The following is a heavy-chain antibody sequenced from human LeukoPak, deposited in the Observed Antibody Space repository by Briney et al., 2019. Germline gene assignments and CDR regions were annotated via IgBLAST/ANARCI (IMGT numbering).Heavy chain of an antibody. CDR3: ARDRRGYGTYYFDY. J-gene: IGHJ4*02. CDR1: GFTFSNYG. D-gene: IGHD5-18*01. CDR2: ISNDGTNK. V-gene: IGHV3-30*03. Sequence: PGGSLRLSCAASGFTFSNYGMHWVREAPGKGLGWVAVISNDGTNKYYADSVKGRFTFSRDNSKTTLYLQMNSRRTEDTAAYYCARDRRGYGTYYFDYWGQGTLVTVSS.